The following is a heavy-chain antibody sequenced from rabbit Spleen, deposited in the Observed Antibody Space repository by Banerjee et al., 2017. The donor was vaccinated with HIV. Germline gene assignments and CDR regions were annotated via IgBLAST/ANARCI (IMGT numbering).Heavy chain of an antibody. D-gene: IGHD8-1*01. CDR1: GFSFSSGYD. CDR3: ARDGAGGSYFAL. V-gene: IGHV1S40*01. J-gene: IGHJ3*01. Sequence: QSLEESGGDLVKPEGSLTLTCTASGFSFSSGYDMCWVRQAPGKGLEWIGYIDPVFGITYYANWVNGRFSISRENAQNTVFLQMTSLTAADTATYFCARDGAGGSYFALWGQGTLVTVS. CDR2: IDPVFGIT.